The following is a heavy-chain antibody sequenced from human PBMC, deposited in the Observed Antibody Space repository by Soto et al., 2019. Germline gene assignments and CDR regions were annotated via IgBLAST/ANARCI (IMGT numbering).Heavy chain of an antibody. V-gene: IGHV3-30-3*01. CDR1: GFTFSSYA. D-gene: IGHD3-3*01. CDR2: ISYDGSNK. J-gene: IGHJ6*02. Sequence: PGGSLRLSCAASGFTFSSYAMHWVRQAPGKGLEWVAVISYDGSNKYYADSVKGRFTISRDNSKNTLYLQMNSLRAEDTAVYCCARASDFWSGHRYYYGMDVWGQGTTVTVSS. CDR3: ARASDFWSGHRYYYGMDV.